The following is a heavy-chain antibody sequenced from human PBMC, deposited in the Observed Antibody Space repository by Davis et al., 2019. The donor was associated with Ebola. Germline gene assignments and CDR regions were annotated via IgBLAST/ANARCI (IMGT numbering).Heavy chain of an antibody. CDR3: ARDSSSWKIFDY. J-gene: IGHJ4*02. D-gene: IGHD6-13*01. CDR1: GGSFSGYY. Sequence: PSETLSLTCAVYGGSFSGYYWSWIRQPPGKGLEWIGEINHSGSTNYNPSLKSRVTISVDTSKNQFSLKLSSVTAADTAVYYCARDSSSWKIFDYWGQGTLVTVSS. CDR2: INHSGST. V-gene: IGHV4-34*01.